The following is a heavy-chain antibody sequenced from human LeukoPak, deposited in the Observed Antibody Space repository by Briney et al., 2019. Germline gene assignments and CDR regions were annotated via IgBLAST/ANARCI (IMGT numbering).Heavy chain of an antibody. D-gene: IGHD3-10*01. CDR1: GGSFSGYS. Sequence: SETLSLTCAVYGGSFSGYSWSWIRQPPGKGLEWIGEINHSGSANYNPSLKSRVTISVDTSKNQFSLKLSSVTAADTAVYYCARLYGSGSYYFDYWGQGTLVTVSS. CDR2: INHSGSA. J-gene: IGHJ4*02. CDR3: ARLYGSGSYYFDY. V-gene: IGHV4-34*01.